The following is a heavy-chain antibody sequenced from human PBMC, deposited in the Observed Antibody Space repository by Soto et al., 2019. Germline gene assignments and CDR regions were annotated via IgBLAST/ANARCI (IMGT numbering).Heavy chain of an antibody. D-gene: IGHD6-19*01. J-gene: IGHJ4*02. V-gene: IGHV3-48*02. Sequence: GGALKISCLAPGFTFRKLCIHLVRQAPGKGLEYVSYISSSRSTIYYADSVKGRFTISRDNAKNSLYLQMNSLRDEDTAVYYCARDIAVAAPDYWGQGTLVTVSS. CDR1: GFTFRKLC. CDR2: ISSSRSTI. CDR3: ARDIAVAAPDY.